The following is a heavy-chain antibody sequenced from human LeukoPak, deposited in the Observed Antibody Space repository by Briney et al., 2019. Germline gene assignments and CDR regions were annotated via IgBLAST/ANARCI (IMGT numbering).Heavy chain of an antibody. Sequence: SVKVSCKASGYTFTGYYMHWVRRAPGQGLEWMGGIIPIFGTANYAQKFQGRVTITADESTSTAYMELSSLRSEDTAVYYCASRYSGSYYTEYYFDYWGQGTLVTVSS. CDR2: IIPIFGTA. V-gene: IGHV1-69*13. J-gene: IGHJ4*02. D-gene: IGHD1-26*01. CDR1: GYTFTGYY. CDR3: ASRYSGSYYTEYYFDY.